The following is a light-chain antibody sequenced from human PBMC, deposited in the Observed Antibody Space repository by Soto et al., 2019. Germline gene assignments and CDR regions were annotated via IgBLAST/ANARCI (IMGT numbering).Light chain of an antibody. CDR3: QQYHIWPPWT. CDR2: GAS. V-gene: IGKV3-15*01. CDR1: QSIRSN. J-gene: IGKJ1*01. Sequence: ELVMTQSPDTLSVSPGEGATLSCRVSQSIRSNLAWYQQRPGQAPRLLMYGASTRADGIPARFTGSGSGTEFTLTISSLQSEDFAVYYCQQYHIWPPWTSGQGTKVELK.